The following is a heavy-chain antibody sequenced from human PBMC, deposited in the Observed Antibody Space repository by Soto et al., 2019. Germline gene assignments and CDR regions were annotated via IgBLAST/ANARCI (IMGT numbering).Heavy chain of an antibody. D-gene: IGHD2-2*01. CDR2: ISASGATT. CDR3: AKWTDTVVEAALAGGAVDI. V-gene: IGHV3-23*01. J-gene: IGHJ3*02. Sequence: EVQLLESGGNLVQPGGSLRLSCAASGFSFSTYALTWVRQVPGKGLEWVSGISASGATTYYADSVKGRFTISRDNSKNTVFLHMTSLRAEDTALYYCAKWTDTVVEAALAGGAVDIWGQGTTVTVSS. CDR1: GFSFSTYA.